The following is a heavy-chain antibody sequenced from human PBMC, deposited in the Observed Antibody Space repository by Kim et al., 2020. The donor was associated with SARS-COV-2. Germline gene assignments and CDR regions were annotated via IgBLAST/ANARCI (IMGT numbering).Heavy chain of an antibody. CDR2: ISWNSGSI. V-gene: IGHV3-9*01. CDR1: GFTFDDYA. D-gene: IGHD3-22*01. CDR3: AKIGGYGWSDAFDI. Sequence: GGSLRLSCAASGFTFDDYAMHWVRQAPGKGLEWVSGISWNSGSIGYADSVKGRFTISRDNAKNSLYLQMNSLRAEDTALYYCAKIGGYGWSDAFDIWGQGTMVTVSS. J-gene: IGHJ3*02.